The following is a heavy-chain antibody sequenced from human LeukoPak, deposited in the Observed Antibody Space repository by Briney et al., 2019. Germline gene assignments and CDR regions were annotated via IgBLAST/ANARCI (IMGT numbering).Heavy chain of an antibody. Sequence: GESLRLSCVASGFTFTNAWMNWVRQAPGKGLEWVSAISGSGGSTYYADSVKGRFTISRDNSKNTLYLQMNSLRAEDTAVYYCAKTGYSSGPYYFDYWGQGSLVTVSS. CDR2: ISGSGGST. CDR3: AKTGYSSGPYYFDY. V-gene: IGHV3-23*01. J-gene: IGHJ4*02. D-gene: IGHD6-19*01. CDR1: GFTFTNAW.